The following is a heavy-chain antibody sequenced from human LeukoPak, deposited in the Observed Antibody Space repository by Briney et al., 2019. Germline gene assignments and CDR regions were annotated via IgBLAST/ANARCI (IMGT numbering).Heavy chain of an antibody. V-gene: IGHV3-48*04. CDR2: ISSSSSTI. Sequence: PGGSLGLSCAASGFTFSSYSMNWVRQAPGKGLEWVSYISSSSSTIYYADSVKGRFTISRDNAKNSLYLQMNSLRAEDTAVYYCAREGGEQRIYYYYMDVWGKGTTVTVSS. CDR3: AREGGEQRIYYYYMDV. D-gene: IGHD1/OR15-1a*01. CDR1: GFTFSSYS. J-gene: IGHJ6*03.